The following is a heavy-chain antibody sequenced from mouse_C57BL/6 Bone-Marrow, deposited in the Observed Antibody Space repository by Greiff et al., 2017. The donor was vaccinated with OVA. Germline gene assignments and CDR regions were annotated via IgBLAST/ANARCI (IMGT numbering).Heavy chain of an antibody. J-gene: IGHJ2*01. CDR1: GYTFTSYW. D-gene: IGHD3-2*02. CDR2: IHPSDSDT. V-gene: IGHV1-74*01. CDR3: ESTGQLRLRWPFFDY. Sequence: QVQLQQPGADLVKPGASVKVSCKASGYTFTSYWMHWVQQRPGQGLEWIGRIHPSDSDTNYNQQFKGKATFTVDKSSSTSYMQLSSLTSEDSAVYYCESTGQLRLRWPFFDYWGQGTTLTVAS.